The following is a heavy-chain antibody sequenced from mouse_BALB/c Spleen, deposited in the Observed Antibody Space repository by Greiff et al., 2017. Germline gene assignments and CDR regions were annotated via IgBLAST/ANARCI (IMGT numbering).Heavy chain of an antibody. CDR2: ILPGSGST. CDR3: ARRSDYDRMDY. V-gene: IGHV1-9*01. Sequence: VQLQQSGAELMKPGASVKISCKATGYTFSSYWTEWVKQRPGHGLEWIGEILPGSGSTNYNEKFKGKATFTADTSSKTAYMQLSSLTSEDSAVYYCARRSDYDRMDYWGEGTSVTVAS. D-gene: IGHD2-13*01. J-gene: IGHJ4*01. CDR1: GYTFSSYW.